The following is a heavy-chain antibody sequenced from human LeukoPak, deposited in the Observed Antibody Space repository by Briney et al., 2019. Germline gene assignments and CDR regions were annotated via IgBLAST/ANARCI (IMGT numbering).Heavy chain of an antibody. Sequence: SETLSLTCTVSGGSISSYYWSWIRQPPGKGLEWIGYIYYSGSTNYNPSLKSRVTISVDTSKNQFSLKLSSVTAADTAVYYCAGEGDGYNSDAFDIWGQGTMVTVSS. CDR1: GGSISSYY. CDR2: IYYSGST. CDR3: AGEGDGYNSDAFDI. J-gene: IGHJ3*02. D-gene: IGHD5-24*01. V-gene: IGHV4-59*01.